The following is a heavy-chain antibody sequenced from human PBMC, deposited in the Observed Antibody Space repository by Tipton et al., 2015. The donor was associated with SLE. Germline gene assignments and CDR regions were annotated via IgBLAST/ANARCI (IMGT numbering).Heavy chain of an antibody. CDR1: GYSFTNYW. CDR3: ARPLRVAVARGAFDI. V-gene: IGHV5-51*03. Sequence: QLVQSGAEVKKPGESLKTSCKGSGYSFTNYWIGWVPQMPGKGREWMGIIYPGDSDTRYSPSFQGQVTISADKSISTAYLQWSSLKASDTAMYYCARPLRVAVARGAFDIWGQGTMVTVSS. CDR2: IYPGDSDT. D-gene: IGHD6-19*01. J-gene: IGHJ3*02.